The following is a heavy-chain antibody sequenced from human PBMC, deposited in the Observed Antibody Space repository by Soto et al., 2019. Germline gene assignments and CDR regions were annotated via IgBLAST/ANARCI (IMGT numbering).Heavy chain of an antibody. CDR2: IYYSGST. CDR3: ARGGTWIQLWLLSFDY. V-gene: IGHV4-59*01. D-gene: IGHD5-18*01. Sequence: QVQLQESGPGLVKPSETLSLTCTVSGGSISSYYWSWIRQPPGKGLEWIGYIYYSGSTNYNPSLKSRVTILVDTSKNQFSLKLSSVTAADTAVYYCARGGTWIQLWLLSFDYWGQGTLVTVSS. CDR1: GGSISSYY. J-gene: IGHJ4*02.